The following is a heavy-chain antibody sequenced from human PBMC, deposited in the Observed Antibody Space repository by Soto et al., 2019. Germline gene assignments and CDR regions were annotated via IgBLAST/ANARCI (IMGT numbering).Heavy chain of an antibody. Sequence: ASVKVSCKASGYTFSNSGISWVRQAPGQGLEWLGWINSDNGNTNYAQHLQGRVTLTTDTSTSTAYMELRILNSDDTAVYYCARDPPAMDVWGQGTTVTVSS. J-gene: IGHJ6*02. CDR3: ARDPPAMDV. CDR1: GYTFSNSG. V-gene: IGHV1-18*01. CDR2: INSDNGNT.